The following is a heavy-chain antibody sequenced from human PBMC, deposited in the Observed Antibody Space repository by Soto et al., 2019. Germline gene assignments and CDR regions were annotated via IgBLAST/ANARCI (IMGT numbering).Heavy chain of an antibody. D-gene: IGHD3-16*02. V-gene: IGHV1-8*01. CDR2: MNPNSGNT. CDR3: ARGLESYYDYIWGSNRFDY. J-gene: IGHJ4*02. CDR1: GYTFTSYD. Sequence: GASVKVSCKASGYTFTSYDINWVRQATGQGLEWMGWMNPNSGNTGYAQKFQGRVTMTRNTSISTAYMELSSLRSEDTAVYYCARGLESYYDYIWGSNRFDYWGQGTLVTVSS.